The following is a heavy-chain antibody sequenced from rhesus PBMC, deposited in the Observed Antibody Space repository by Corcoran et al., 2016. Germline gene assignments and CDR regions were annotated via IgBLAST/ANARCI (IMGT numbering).Heavy chain of an antibody. J-gene: IGHJ4*01. V-gene: IGHV4-76*01. Sequence: QVQLQESGPGVVKPSETLSLTCAVSGGSISSGYDWSWIRQPPGKGLDWIGYIYGSSGSTNSNPSLKNRFTISKDASKNQFSPKLSSVTAADTAVYYCARDRVFDYWGQGVLVTVSS. CDR3: ARDRVFDY. CDR1: GGSISSGYD. CDR2: IYGSSGST.